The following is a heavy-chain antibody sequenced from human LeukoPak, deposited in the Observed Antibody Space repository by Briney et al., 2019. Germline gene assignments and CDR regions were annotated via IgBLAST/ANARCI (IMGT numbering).Heavy chain of an antibody. CDR1: GFAFSSNW. Sequence: PGGSLRPSCAASGFAFSSNWMSWVRQAPGRGLELVANISPDGSGKYCMDSVKGRCAISRDNARSSLDLQLNNLRVEDTAVYFCANQAYSWFDYWGQGTLVTVSS. CDR3: ANQAYSWFDY. J-gene: IGHJ4*02. D-gene: IGHD4-11*01. V-gene: IGHV3-7*01. CDR2: ISPDGSGK.